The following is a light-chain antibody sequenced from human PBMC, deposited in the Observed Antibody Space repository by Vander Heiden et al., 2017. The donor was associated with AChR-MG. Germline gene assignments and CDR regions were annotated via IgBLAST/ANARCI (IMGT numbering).Light chain of an antibody. J-gene: IGKJ4*01. V-gene: IGKV3-11*01. Sequence: VLTQSPATLSLSPGERATLSCRASQSVSSYLAWYQQKPGQAPRLLIYDAANRATGIPARFSGSGSGTYVTLTISSLEPEDFAIYYCQQRSNGPLTFGGGTKVEIK. CDR2: DAA. CDR3: QQRSNGPLT. CDR1: QSVSSY.